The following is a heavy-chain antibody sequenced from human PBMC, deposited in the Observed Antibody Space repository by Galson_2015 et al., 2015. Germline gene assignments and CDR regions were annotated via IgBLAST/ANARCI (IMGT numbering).Heavy chain of an antibody. V-gene: IGHV3-23*01. Sequence: SLRLSCAASGLTFSTHDTSWVRQAPGKGLEWVSSINGRGDGTTYADSVKGRFTISRDNSKNTLYLQMNSLRAEDTADYYCAKSIDYWYFDLWGRGTLVTVSS. CDR1: GLTFSTHD. CDR2: INGRGDGT. CDR3: AKSIDYWYFDL. D-gene: IGHD2-21*01. J-gene: IGHJ2*01.